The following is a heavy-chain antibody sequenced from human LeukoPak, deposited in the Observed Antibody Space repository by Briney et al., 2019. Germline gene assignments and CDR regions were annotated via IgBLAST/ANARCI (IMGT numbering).Heavy chain of an antibody. J-gene: IGHJ3*02. Sequence: EASVRVSCKASGYSFAGYYMHWVRQAPGQGLEWMGWINPNSGGTNFAQKFQGRVTMTRDTSISTAYMELRSLRSDDTAVYYCARVSAVSHHYSSSWPDAFDIWGQGTMVTVSS. CDR3: ARVSAVSHHYSSSWPDAFDI. V-gene: IGHV1-2*02. D-gene: IGHD6-13*01. CDR1: GYSFAGYY. CDR2: INPNSGGT.